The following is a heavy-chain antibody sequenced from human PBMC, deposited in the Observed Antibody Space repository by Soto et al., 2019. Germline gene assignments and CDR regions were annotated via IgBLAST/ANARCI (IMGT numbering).Heavy chain of an antibody. J-gene: IGHJ3*02. CDR1: GFTFSSYA. V-gene: IGHV3-23*01. CDR2: ISGSGGST. CDR3: ARGGYRPHDAFDI. Sequence: EVQLLESGGGLVQPGGSLRLSCAASGFTFSSYAMSWVRQAPGKGLEWVSAISGSGGSTYYADSVKGRFTISRDNSKNTLYLQKNSLRAEDTAVYYCARGGYRPHDAFDIWGQGTMVTVSS. D-gene: IGHD3-16*02.